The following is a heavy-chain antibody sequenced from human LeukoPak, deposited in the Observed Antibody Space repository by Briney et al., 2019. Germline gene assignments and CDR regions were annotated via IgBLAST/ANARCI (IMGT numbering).Heavy chain of an antibody. CDR1: GFTFSSYG. Sequence: GRSLRLSCAASGFTFSSYGMHWVRQAPGKGLEWVAVISYDGSNKYYADSVKGRFTISRDNSKNTLYLQMNSLRAEDTAVYYCAKDRLRGGYSGSYYFGLLDYWGQGTLVTVSS. CDR2: ISYDGSNK. D-gene: IGHD1-26*01. J-gene: IGHJ4*02. V-gene: IGHV3-30*18. CDR3: AKDRLRGGYSGSYYFGLLDY.